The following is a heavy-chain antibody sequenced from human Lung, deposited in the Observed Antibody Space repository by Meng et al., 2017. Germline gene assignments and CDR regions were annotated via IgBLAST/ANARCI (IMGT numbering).Heavy chain of an antibody. CDR1: GGSFSGYD. V-gene: IGHV4-34*02. Sequence: QVQLRPWGAGLLETSETLSLTCAVYGGSFSGYDWSWTRQPPGKGLEWIGEIIDSGSTNYNPSLKSRVTISVDTSKNQFSLRVTSVTAADRAVYYCVRRTYSSGWYFDYWGQGTLVTVSS. CDR2: IIDSGST. J-gene: IGHJ4*02. D-gene: IGHD6-19*01. CDR3: VRRTYSSGWYFDY.